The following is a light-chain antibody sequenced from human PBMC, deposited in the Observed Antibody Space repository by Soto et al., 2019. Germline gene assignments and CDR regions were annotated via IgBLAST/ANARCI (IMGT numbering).Light chain of an antibody. J-gene: IGLJ3*02. Sequence: QTVVTQEPSFSVSPGTTVTLTCGLSSGSVSASNYPSWYQQTPGQAPRTLTYSTNTRSSGVPDRFSASILGNKAALTITGAQADDECDYYCVLYMGSGIWVFGGGTKVTVL. V-gene: IGLV8-61*01. CDR1: SGSVSASNY. CDR3: VLYMGSGIWV. CDR2: STN.